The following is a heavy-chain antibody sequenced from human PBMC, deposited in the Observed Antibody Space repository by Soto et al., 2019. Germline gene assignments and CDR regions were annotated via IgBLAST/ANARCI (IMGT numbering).Heavy chain of an antibody. J-gene: IGHJ4*02. Sequence: ASVKVSCKASGFTFTSSAVQWVRQARGQRLEWIGWIVVGSGNTNYAQKFQERVTITRDMSTSTAYMELSSLRSEDTAVYYCAADRGNYYDSSGYPYWGQGTLVTVS. CDR2: IVVGSGNT. CDR1: GFTFTSSA. CDR3: AADRGNYYDSSGYPY. D-gene: IGHD3-22*01. V-gene: IGHV1-58*01.